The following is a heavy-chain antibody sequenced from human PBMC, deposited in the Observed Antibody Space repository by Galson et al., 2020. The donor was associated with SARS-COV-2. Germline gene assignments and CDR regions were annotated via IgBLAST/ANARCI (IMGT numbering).Heavy chain of an antibody. V-gene: IGHV3-48*03. CDR1: GFNFNSYE. J-gene: IGHJ6*02. CDR3: ARGPFYDFWNGYSRDYHYGLDV. Sequence: GGSLRLSCAASGFNFNSYEMHWVRQAPGKGLECISHISSSGSQVYYADSVKGRFTVSRDNAENSLFLQMTSLTAEDTAAYYCARGPFYDFWNGYSRDYHYGLDVWGQGTTVIVSS. CDR2: ISSSGSQV. D-gene: IGHD3-3*01.